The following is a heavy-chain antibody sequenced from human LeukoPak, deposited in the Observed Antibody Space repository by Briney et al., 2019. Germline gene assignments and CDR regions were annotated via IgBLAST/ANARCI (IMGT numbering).Heavy chain of an antibody. V-gene: IGHV4-59*01. CDR2: IYSSGTT. Sequence: SETLSLTCTVSGGSISGYSWIWIREPPRKGLGWIVYIYSSGTTKYTPSLRSRVTISVDTSKMQFSLNLSSVTAADTAPFFCARRAPYFNYYMDVWGKGTTVTVSS. CDR1: GGSISGYS. CDR3: ARRAPYFNYYMDV. J-gene: IGHJ6*03.